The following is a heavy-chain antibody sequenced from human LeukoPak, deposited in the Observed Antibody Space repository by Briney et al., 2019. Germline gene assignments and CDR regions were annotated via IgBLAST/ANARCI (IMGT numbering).Heavy chain of an antibody. V-gene: IGHV3-66*01. Sequence: PGGSLRLSCAASGFTVSSNYMSWVRQAPGKGLEWVSVIYSGGSTYYADSVKGRFTISRDNSKNTLYLQMNSLRAGDTAVYYCARDLYYYGSGGLQWGQGTLVTVSS. CDR3: ARDLYYYGSGGLQ. CDR2: IYSGGST. D-gene: IGHD3-10*01. CDR1: GFTVSSNY. J-gene: IGHJ4*02.